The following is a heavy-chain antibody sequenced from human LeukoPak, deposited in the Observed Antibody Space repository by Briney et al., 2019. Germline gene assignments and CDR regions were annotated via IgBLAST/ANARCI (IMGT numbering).Heavy chain of an antibody. CDR3: ARHISMVRGVIGSYYYYGVDV. Sequence: SVKVSCKASVGTFSSYAISWVRQAPGQGLEWVGWIIPIFGTANYAQKFQGRVTITADKSTSTAYMELSSLRSEDTAVYYCARHISMVRGVIGSYYYYGVDVWGKGTTVTVSS. CDR1: VGTFSSYA. J-gene: IGHJ6*04. V-gene: IGHV1-69*06. CDR2: IIPIFGTA. D-gene: IGHD3-10*01.